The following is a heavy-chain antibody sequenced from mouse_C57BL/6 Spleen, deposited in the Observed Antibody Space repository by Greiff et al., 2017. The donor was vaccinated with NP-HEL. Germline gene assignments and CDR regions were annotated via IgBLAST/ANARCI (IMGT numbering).Heavy chain of an antibody. CDR2: ISYDGSN. CDR3: ARGRDDYDPYWYFDV. J-gene: IGHJ1*03. V-gene: IGHV3-6*01. CDR1: GYSITSGYY. Sequence: EVKLMESGPGLVKPSQSLSLTCSVTGYSITSGYYWNWIRQFPGNKLEWMGYISYDGSNNYNPSLKNRISITRDTSKNQFFLKLNSVTTEDTATYYCARGRDDYDPYWYFDVWGTGTTVTVSS. D-gene: IGHD2-4*01.